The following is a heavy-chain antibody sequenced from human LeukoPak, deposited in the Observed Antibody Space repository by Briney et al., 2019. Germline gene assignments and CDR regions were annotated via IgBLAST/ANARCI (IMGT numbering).Heavy chain of an antibody. CDR1: GLTFSNYA. J-gene: IGHJ4*02. CDR2: ITDSGRKT. CDR3: AKITKATTPNY. Sequence: GGSLRLSCAVSGLTFSNYAMNWVRQASGKGLEWVSGITDSGRKTYYADSVKGRFSISRDNSRNTVYLQMSDLRAEDTAVYYCAKITKATTPNYWGRGTLVTVSS. V-gene: IGHV3-23*01. D-gene: IGHD4-17*01.